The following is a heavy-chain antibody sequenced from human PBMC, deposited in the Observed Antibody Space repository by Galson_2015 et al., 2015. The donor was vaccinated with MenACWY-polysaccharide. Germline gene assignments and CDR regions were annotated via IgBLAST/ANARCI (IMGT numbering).Heavy chain of an antibody. V-gene: IGHV3-74*01. CDR3: VRGYSGGGDS. CDR1: GFTFSTYW. J-gene: IGHJ5*01. CDR2: INYDGKTT. D-gene: IGHD2-15*01. Sequence: SLRLSCAASGFTFSTYWMNWVRQVPGKGLVWVSHINYDGKTTSYADSVRGRFTISRYNAKSKLYLQMSSLRAEDTAIYDCVRGYSGGGDSWGQGTLVTVSS.